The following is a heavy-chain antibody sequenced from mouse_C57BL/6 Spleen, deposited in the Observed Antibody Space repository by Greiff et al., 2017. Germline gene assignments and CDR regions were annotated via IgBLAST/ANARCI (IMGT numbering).Heavy chain of an antibody. CDR1: GFTFSSYG. V-gene: IGHV5-6*02. Sequence: EVKLVESGGDLVKPGGSLKLSCAASGFTFSSYGMSWVRQTPDKRLEWVATISSGGSYTYDPGSVKGRFTITRDNAKNTLYLQMSSLKSEDTAMCYCASRRDEYVYFDYWGQGTTLTVSS. CDR3: ASRRDEYVYFDY. J-gene: IGHJ2*01. D-gene: IGHD5-2*01. CDR2: ISSGGSYT.